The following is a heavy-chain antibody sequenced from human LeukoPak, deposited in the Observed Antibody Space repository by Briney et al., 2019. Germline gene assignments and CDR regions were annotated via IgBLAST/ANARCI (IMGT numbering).Heavy chain of an antibody. D-gene: IGHD7-27*01. CDR1: GYSISSGYY. CDR3: ARQRWGSRTGFDP. V-gene: IGHV4-38-2*01. CDR2: IYHSGST. Sequence: SETLSLTCAVSGYSISSGYYWGWIRQPPGKGLEWIGSIYHSGSTYYNLSLKSRVTISVDTSKNQFSLKLSSVTAADTAVYYCARQRWGSRTGFDPWGQGTLVTVSS. J-gene: IGHJ5*02.